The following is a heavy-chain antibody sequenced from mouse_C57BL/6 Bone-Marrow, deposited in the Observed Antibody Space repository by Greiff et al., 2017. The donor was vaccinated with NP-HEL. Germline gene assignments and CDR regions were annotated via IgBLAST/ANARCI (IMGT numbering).Heavy chain of an antibody. V-gene: IGHV1-72*01. CDR1: GYTFTSYW. CDR2: IDPNSGGT. J-gene: IGHJ2*01. D-gene: IGHD2-1*01. CDR3: ARGGGCGNYNFDY. Sequence: QQSCKASGYTFTSYWMHWVKQRPGRGLEWIGRIDPNSGGTKYNEKFKSKATLTVDKPSSTAYMQLSSLTSEDSAVYYCARGGGCGNYNFDYWGQGTTLTVSS.